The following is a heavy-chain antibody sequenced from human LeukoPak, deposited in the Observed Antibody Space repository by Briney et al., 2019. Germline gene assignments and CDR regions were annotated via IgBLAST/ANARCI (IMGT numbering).Heavy chain of an antibody. CDR1: GFTVSSYY. Sequence: GGSLRLSCAASGFTVSSYYMSWVRQAPGKGLEWVSVIYSGGSTYYADSVKGRFTISKDNSKNTLYLQMNSLRAEQTAVYYCTRAPGRRVVWFDPWGHGTLVTVSS. V-gene: IGHV3-66*01. D-gene: IGHD3-10*01. CDR2: IYSGGST. CDR3: TRAPGRRVVWFDP. J-gene: IGHJ5*02.